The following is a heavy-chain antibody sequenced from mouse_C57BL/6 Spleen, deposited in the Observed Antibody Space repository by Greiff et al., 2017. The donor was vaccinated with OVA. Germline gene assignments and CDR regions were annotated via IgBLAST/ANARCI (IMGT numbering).Heavy chain of an antibody. J-gene: IGHJ3*01. V-gene: IGHV5-9-1*02. CDR2: ISSGGGYI. D-gene: IGHD2-3*01. Sequence: EVQGVESGEGLVKPGGSLKLSCAASGFTFSSYAMSWVRQTPEKRLEWVAYISSGGGYISYADTLKGRFTLSRDNARNTLDLQMRSRKSEDTSMDYCRRDSLYDGYYFAYWGQGTLVTVSA. CDR1: GFTFSSYA. CDR3: RRDSLYDGYYFAY.